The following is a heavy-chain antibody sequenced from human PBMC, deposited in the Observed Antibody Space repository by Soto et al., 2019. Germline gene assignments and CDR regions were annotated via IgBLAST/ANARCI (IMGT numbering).Heavy chain of an antibody. V-gene: IGHV2-5*02. Sequence: SGPTLVNPTQTLTLTCTFSGFSLSTSGVGVGWIRQPPGKALEWLALIYWDDDKHYSPSLKSRLTITKDTSKNQVVLTMTNMDPVDTATYYCAHGYSGTYYGYFDYWGQGTLVTVSS. D-gene: IGHD1-26*01. CDR1: GFSLSTSGVG. CDR3: AHGYSGTYYGYFDY. J-gene: IGHJ4*02. CDR2: IYWDDDK.